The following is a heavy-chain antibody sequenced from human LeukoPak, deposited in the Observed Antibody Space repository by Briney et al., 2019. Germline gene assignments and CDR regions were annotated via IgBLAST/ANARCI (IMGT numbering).Heavy chain of an antibody. J-gene: IGHJ4*02. D-gene: IGHD1-7*01. Sequence: GGSLRLSCSASGFSFSNNWMNWVRQAPGKGLVWVSRINIDGSDTAYADSVKGRFTISRDNAKNTLYLQMNSLKYDDTAVYYCAKDRVWNSLDSWGQGTLVTVSS. CDR3: AKDRVWNSLDS. CDR2: INIDGSDT. V-gene: IGHV3-74*01. CDR1: GFSFSNNW.